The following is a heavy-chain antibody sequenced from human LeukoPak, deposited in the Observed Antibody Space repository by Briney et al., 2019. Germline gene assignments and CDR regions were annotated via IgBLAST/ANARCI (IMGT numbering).Heavy chain of an antibody. J-gene: IGHJ3*02. CDR2: IYYSGST. CDR1: GGSIISYY. D-gene: IGHD6-13*01. Sequence: KPSGTLPLTCTVSGGSIISYYWSWIRQPPGKGLEWIGFIYYSGSTNYNPPLKSRATMSVDTSKNQFSLKLSSVTAVDTAVYYCARRRKSSYSDAFDIWGQGTMVTVSS. CDR3: ARRRKSSYSDAFDI. V-gene: IGHV4-59*01.